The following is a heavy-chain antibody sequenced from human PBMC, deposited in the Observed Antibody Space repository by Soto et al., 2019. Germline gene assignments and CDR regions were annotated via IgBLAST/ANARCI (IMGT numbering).Heavy chain of an antibody. J-gene: IGHJ6*02. CDR1: GGSISSGDYY. CDR2: IYYSGST. D-gene: IGHD6-6*01. V-gene: IGHV4-61*08. CDR3: ATSSIAAPPPDYYYYGMDV. Sequence: SETLSLTCTVSGGSISSGDYYWSWIRQPPGKGLEWIGYIYYSGSTNYNPSLKSRVTISVDTSKNQFSLKLSSVTAADTAVYYCATSSIAAPPPDYYYYGMDVWGQGTTVTVSS.